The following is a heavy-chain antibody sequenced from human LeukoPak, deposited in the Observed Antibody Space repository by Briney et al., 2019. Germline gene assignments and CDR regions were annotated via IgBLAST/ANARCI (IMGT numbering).Heavy chain of an antibody. CDR1: GGSFSGYY. Sequence: SETLSLTCAVYGGSFSGYYWSWIRQPPGKGLEWIGEINHSGSTNYNPSLKSRVTISVDTSKNQFSLKLSSVTAADTAVYYCARGKSFSGXLYYFDYWGQGTLVTVSS. CDR2: INHSGST. J-gene: IGHJ4*02. CDR3: ARGKSFSGXLYYFDY. D-gene: IGHD6-19*01. V-gene: IGHV4-34*01.